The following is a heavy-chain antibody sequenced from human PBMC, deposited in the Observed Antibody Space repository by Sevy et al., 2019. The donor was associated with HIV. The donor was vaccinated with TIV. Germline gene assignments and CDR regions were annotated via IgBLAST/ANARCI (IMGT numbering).Heavy chain of an antibody. J-gene: IGHJ6*02. V-gene: IGHV3-7*01. Sequence: GESLKISCAASGFTFSSYWMSWVRQAPGKGLEWVANIKQDGGEKYYVDSVKGRFSISRDNAKNSLYLQMNSLRVEDTAVYHCARGPPQWVGSVGGMDVWGQGTTVTVSS. CDR3: ARGPPQWVGSVGGMDV. CDR1: GFTFSSYW. CDR2: IKQDGGEK. D-gene: IGHD6-19*01.